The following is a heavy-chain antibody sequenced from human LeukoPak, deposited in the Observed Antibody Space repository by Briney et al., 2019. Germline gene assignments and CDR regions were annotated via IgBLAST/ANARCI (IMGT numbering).Heavy chain of an antibody. CDR3: ARGDPNFYYYGMDV. D-gene: IGHD2-21*02. J-gene: IGHJ6*02. Sequence: ASVKVSCKASGYTFTGYYMHWVRQAPGQGLEWMGCINPNSGGTNYAQKFQGRVTMTRDTSISAAYMELSRLRSDDTAVYYCARGDPNFYYYGMDVWGQGTTVTVSS. V-gene: IGHV1-2*02. CDR2: INPNSGGT. CDR1: GYTFTGYY.